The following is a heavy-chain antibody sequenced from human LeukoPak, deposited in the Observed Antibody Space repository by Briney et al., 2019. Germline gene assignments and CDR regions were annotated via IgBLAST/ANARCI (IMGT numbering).Heavy chain of an antibody. CDR2: IYYSGST. J-gene: IGHJ5*02. D-gene: IGHD3-22*01. CDR3: ARLDGVYYYDSSGYNPNWFDP. V-gene: IGHV4-59*08. Sequence: SETLSLTCTVSGGSISSYYWSWIRQPPGKGLEWIGYIYYSGSTNYNPSLKSRVTISVDTSKNQSSLKLSSVTAADTAVYYCARLDGVYYYDSSGYNPNWFDPWGQGTLVTVSS. CDR1: GGSISSYY.